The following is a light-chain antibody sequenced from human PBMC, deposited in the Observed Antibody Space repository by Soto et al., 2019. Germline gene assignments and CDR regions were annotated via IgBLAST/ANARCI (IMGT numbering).Light chain of an antibody. V-gene: IGKV4-1*01. CDR2: WAS. J-gene: IGKJ4*01. CDR1: QSILYSSNNENY. CDR3: QQYYSTPLT. Sequence: DIVMTQSPDSLAVSLGERATINCKSSQSILYSSNNENYLAWYQQKPGQPPTLLIYWASTRESGVPDRFSGSGSGTDFAITISSLQDEDVAVYYCQQYYSTPLTFGGGTRVEIK.